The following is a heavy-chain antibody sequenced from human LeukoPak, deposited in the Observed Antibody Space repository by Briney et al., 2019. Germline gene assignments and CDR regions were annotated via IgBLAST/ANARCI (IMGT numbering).Heavy chain of an antibody. CDR3: ARDLVAAFDI. CDR1: GFTFSSYS. V-gene: IGHV3-21*01. CDR2: ISSSSSYT. Sequence: NPGGSLRLSCAASGFTFSSYSMNWVRQAPGKGLEWVSSISSSSSYTYYADSVKGRFTISRDNAKNSLYLQMDSLRAEDTAVYYCARDLVAAFDIWGQGTMVTVSS. J-gene: IGHJ3*02. D-gene: IGHD2-15*01.